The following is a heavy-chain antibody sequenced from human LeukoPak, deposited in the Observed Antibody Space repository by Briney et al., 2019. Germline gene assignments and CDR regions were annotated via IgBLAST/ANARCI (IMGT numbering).Heavy chain of an antibody. CDR1: GDPVTGYY. J-gene: IGHJ4*02. CDR2: IYKIGTT. Sequence: SETLSLTCTVFGDPVTGYYLNWVRQPPGKGLEWIGHIYKIGTTNYNSSLKSRLTISADTSKNQFSLKLRSVTAADTAVYYCVIGVGWQPDYWGQGALVTVSS. CDR3: VIGVGWQPDY. V-gene: IGHV4-59*02. D-gene: IGHD2-15*01.